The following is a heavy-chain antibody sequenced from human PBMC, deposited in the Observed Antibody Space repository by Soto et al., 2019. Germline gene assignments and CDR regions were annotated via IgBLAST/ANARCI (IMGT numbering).Heavy chain of an antibody. CDR2: VYYSGNT. Sequence: QVQLQASGPGLVKPSQTLSLACTVSGDSLSSSAYYWSWLRHHPGKGLEWIGYVYYSGNTYYNPSLKSRLTISVDTSKNHFSLNLSSVTAADTAVYDCAIAVRTLRGVIDYWGQGTLVTVSS. CDR1: GDSLSSSAYY. D-gene: IGHD3-10*01. J-gene: IGHJ4*02. CDR3: AIAVRTLRGVIDY. V-gene: IGHV4-31*03.